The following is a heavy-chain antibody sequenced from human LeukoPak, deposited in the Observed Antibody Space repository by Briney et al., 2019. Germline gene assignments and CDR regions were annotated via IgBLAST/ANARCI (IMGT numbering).Heavy chain of an antibody. CDR1: GFTFSAYW. CDR3: AKDLLIVVVGDAFDI. CDR2: IKQDGSEK. J-gene: IGHJ3*02. V-gene: IGHV3-7*03. Sequence: SGGSLRLSCAASGFTFSAYWMTWVRQAPGKGLEWVANIKQDGSEKSYVDSVKGRFTISRDNSKNTLYLQMNSLRAEDTAVYYCAKDLLIVVVGDAFDIWGQGTMVTVSS. D-gene: IGHD3-22*01.